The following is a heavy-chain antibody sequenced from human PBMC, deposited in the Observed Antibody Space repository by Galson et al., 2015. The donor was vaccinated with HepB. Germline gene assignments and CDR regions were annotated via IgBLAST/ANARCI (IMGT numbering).Heavy chain of an antibody. V-gene: IGHV1-46*01. Sequence: SVKVSCKASGYTFTSYYMHWVRQAPGQGLEWMGIINPSGGSTSYAQEFQGRVTMTRDTSTSTVYMELSSLRSEDTAVYYCASSGSYYYSAFDIWGQGTMVTVSS. J-gene: IGHJ3*02. CDR2: INPSGGST. CDR1: GYTFTSYY. D-gene: IGHD1-26*01. CDR3: ASSGSYYYSAFDI.